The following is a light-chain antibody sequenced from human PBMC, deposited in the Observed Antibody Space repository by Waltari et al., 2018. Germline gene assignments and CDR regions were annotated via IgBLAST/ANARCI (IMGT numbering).Light chain of an antibody. V-gene: IGLV6-57*03. CDR2: EDN. Sequence: NFMLTQPHPVSESPGKTVTISCTRSSGSIASNYVQWYQQRPGSAPTTVIYEDNQRPSGVPDRFSGSIDSSSNSASLTISGLKTEDEADYYCQSYDSSNPVVFGGGTKLTVL. J-gene: IGLJ2*01. CDR3: QSYDSSNPVV. CDR1: SGSIASNY.